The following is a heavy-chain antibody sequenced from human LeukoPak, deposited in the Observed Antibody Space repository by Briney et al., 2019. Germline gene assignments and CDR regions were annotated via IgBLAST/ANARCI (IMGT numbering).Heavy chain of an antibody. J-gene: IGHJ6*03. CDR2: IYYSGNT. V-gene: IGHV4-59*11. CDR3: ARALAAAGTIYYYYYYMDV. Sequence: SETLSLTCTVSGGSISSHYWSWIWQPPGKGLEWIGYIYYSGNTNYNPSLKSRVTISVDTSKNQFSLKLSSVTAADTAVYYCARALAAAGTIYYYYYYMDVWGKGTTVTVSS. CDR1: GGSISSHY. D-gene: IGHD6-13*01.